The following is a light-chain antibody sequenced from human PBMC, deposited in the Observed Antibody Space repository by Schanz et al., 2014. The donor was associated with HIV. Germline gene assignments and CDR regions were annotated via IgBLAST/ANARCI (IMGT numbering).Light chain of an antibody. Sequence: EIVLTQSPGTLSLSPGERATLSCRASQSVGGNQMAWYQHRRGQAPRLLFYANSFRATGVPDRFSVTGSGTDFTLTISRLEPEDFATYYCQHYDISRGTFGGGTKVEIK. J-gene: IGKJ4*01. CDR3: QHYDISRGT. CDR2: ANS. V-gene: IGKV3-20*01. CDR1: QSVGGNQ.